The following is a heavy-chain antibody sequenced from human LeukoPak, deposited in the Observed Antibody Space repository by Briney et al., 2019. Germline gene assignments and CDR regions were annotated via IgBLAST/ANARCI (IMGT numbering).Heavy chain of an antibody. CDR3: SRDPRHNDY. J-gene: IGHJ4*02. V-gene: IGHV3-21*04. Sequence: GGSLRLSCAASGFTFSSYGMHWVRQAPGKGLELLSYISGSSSDVNYIDSVRVRFTISKDNAKNSLYLHMNSLTVEDTAVYYCSRDPRHNDYWGQGTLVTVSS. CDR2: ISGSSSDV. CDR1: GFTFSSYG.